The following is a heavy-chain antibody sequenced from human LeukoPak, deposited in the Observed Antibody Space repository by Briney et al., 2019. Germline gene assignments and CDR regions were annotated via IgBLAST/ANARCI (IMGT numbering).Heavy chain of an antibody. V-gene: IGHV1-69*04. Sequence: GASVKVSCKPSGGTFSSYAISWVRQAPGQRLEWMGRIIPILGIANYAQKFQGRVTITADKSTSTAYMELSSLRSEDTAVYYCARGLAGTKPGFNYWGQGTLVTVSS. CDR3: ARGLAGTKPGFNY. J-gene: IGHJ4*02. D-gene: IGHD6-19*01. CDR2: IIPILGIA. CDR1: GGTFSSYA.